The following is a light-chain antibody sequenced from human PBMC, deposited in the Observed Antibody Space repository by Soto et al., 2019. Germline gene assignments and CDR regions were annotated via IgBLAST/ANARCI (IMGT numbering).Light chain of an antibody. CDR1: SSDVCGYNY. CDR2: AVT. V-gene: IGLV2-14*01. J-gene: IGLJ1*01. CDR3: SSYTSSSTL. Sequence: SGLTQPASVPGSPGRTITISCTGTSSDVCGYNYVSWYQQHQGKAPKLMIYAVTDRPSGVSSRFSGSKSGNTASLTISGLQAEDEADYYCSSYTSSSTLFGTGTKVTVL.